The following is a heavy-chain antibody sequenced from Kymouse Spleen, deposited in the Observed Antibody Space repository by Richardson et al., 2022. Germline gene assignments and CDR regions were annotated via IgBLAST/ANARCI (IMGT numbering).Heavy chain of an antibody. CDR3: AKDEARSPYYYYGMDV. Sequence: EVQLVESGGGLVQPGGSLRLSCAASGFTFSSYAMSWVRQAPGKGLEWVSAISGSGGSTYYADSVKGRFTISRDNSKNTLYLQMNSLRAEDTAVYYCAKDEARSPYYYYGMDVWGQGTTVTVSS. CDR2: ISGSGGST. J-gene: IGHJ6*02. V-gene: IGHV3-23*04. D-gene: IGHD6-6*01. CDR1: GFTFSSYA.